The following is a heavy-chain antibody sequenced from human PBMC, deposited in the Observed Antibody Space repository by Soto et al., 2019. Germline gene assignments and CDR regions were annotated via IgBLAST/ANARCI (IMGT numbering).Heavy chain of an antibody. V-gene: IGHV4-31*03. CDR1: GGSISSGGYY. CDR2: IYYSGST. J-gene: IGHJ3*02. CDR3: ARDNFYDSSDDAFDI. Sequence: QVQLQESGPGLVKPSQTLSLTCTVSGGSISSGGYYWSWIRQHPGKGLEWIGYIYYSGSTYYNPSLKRRVTISVDTSKNQFSLKLSSVTAADTAVYYCARDNFYDSSDDAFDIWGQGTMVTVSS. D-gene: IGHD3-22*01.